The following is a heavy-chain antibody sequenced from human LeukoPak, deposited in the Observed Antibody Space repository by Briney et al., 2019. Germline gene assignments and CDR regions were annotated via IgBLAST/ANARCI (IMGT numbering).Heavy chain of an antibody. V-gene: IGHV3-21*04. D-gene: IGHD3-22*01. Sequence: GGSLRLSCAASGFTFSSYSMNWVRQAPGKGLEWVSSISSSSSYIYYADSVKGRFTISRDNAKNSLYLQMNSLRAEDTAVYYCAKDRYYDSSDYFYDAFDIWGQGTVVTVSS. CDR3: AKDRYYDSSDYFYDAFDI. CDR1: GFTFSSYS. CDR2: ISSSSSYI. J-gene: IGHJ3*02.